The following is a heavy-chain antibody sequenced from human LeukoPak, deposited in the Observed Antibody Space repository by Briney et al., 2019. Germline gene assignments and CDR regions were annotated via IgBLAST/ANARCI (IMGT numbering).Heavy chain of an antibody. V-gene: IGHV2-5*01. Sequence: SGPTLLKPTQTLTLTCTFSGFSLRTSGVGVGWIRQPPGKALEWLSLIYWNDDKRYSPSLKSRLTITKDTSKNQVVLTMTNMDPVDTATYYCAHTATGDWFDPWGQGTLVTVSS. CDR2: IYWNDDK. CDR1: GFSLRTSGVG. J-gene: IGHJ5*02. CDR3: AHTATGDWFDP.